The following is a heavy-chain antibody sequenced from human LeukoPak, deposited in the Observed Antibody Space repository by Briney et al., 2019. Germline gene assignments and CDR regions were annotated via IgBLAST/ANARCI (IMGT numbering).Heavy chain of an antibody. V-gene: IGHV3-30*03. CDR1: GFTFSSYG. CDR3: ARDYGPLR. D-gene: IGHD4-17*01. J-gene: IGHJ4*01. Sequence: PGGSLRLSCAASGFTFSSYGIHWVRQAPGKGLEWVAVISYDGSNKFYADSVKGRFTISRDNSKNTLFLQMNSLRPEDTAVYYCARDYGPLRWGQGTLVTVSS. CDR2: ISYDGSNK.